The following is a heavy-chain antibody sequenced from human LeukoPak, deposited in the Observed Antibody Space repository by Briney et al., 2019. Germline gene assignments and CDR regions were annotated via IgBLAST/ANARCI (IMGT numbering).Heavy chain of an antibody. J-gene: IGHJ6*03. CDR1: GFTFSSYS. D-gene: IGHD6-13*01. CDR2: ISSSSSTI. CDR3: ARARGIAAAGTTHYYYYMDV. Sequence: GGSLRLSSAASGFTFSSYSMNWVRQAPGKGLEWVSYISSSSSTIYYADSVKGRFTISRDNAKNSLYLQMNSLRAEDTAVYYCARARGIAAAGTTHYYYYMDVWGKGTTVTVSS. V-gene: IGHV3-48*04.